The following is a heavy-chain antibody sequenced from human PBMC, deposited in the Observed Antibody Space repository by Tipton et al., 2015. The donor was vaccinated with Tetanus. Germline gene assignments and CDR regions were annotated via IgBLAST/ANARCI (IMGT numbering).Heavy chain of an antibody. CDR3: SSSPGNQYLAFFDY. CDR1: GDSINSGDYY. J-gene: IGHJ4*02. Sequence: LRLSCSVSGDSINSGDYYWSWIRQPPGKGLEWIGYIYYSGSTYYNPSLKSRVTISIDTSKNQFSLRLSSVTAADTAAYYCSSSPGNQYLAFFDYWGRGTKVTVSS. D-gene: IGHD3-3*02. V-gene: IGHV4-30-4*01. CDR2: IYYSGST.